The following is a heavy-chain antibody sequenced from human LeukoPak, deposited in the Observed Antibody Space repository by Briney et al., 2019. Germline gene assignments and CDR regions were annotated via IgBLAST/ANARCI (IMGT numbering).Heavy chain of an antibody. CDR2: INPNSGGT. CDR3: ARDRIAAAGSYYYYYYGMDV. D-gene: IGHD6-13*01. CDR1: GYTFTGYY. Sequence: ASVKVSCKASGYTFTGYYMHWVRQAPGQGLEWMGWINPNSGGTNYAQKFQGRVTMTRDTSISTAYMELGRLRSDDTAVYYCARDRIAAAGSYYYYYYGMDVWGQGTTVTVSS. J-gene: IGHJ6*02. V-gene: IGHV1-2*02.